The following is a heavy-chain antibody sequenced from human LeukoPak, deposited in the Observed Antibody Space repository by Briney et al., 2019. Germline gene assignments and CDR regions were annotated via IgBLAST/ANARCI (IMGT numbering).Heavy chain of an antibody. D-gene: IGHD3-22*01. CDR3: ARESPRYYDSSGLGP. V-gene: IGHV4-38-2*02. CDR2: IYHSGST. J-gene: IGHJ5*02. Sequence: PSETLSLTCTVSGYSISSGYYWGWIRQPPGKGLEWIGSIYHSGSTYYNPSLKSRVTISVDTSKNQFSLKLSSVTAADTAVYYCARESPRYYDSSGLGPWGQGTLVTVSS. CDR1: GYSISSGYY.